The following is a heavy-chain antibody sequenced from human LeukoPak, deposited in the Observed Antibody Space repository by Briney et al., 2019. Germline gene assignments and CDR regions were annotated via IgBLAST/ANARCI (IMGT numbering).Heavy chain of an antibody. D-gene: IGHD1-26*01. J-gene: IGHJ4*02. CDR3: ARAIVGNDY. V-gene: IGHV3-74*01. CDR1: GFTFSSYW. Sequence: GGSLRLSCAASGFTFSSYWMGWVRQAPGKGLVWLSRINSDGSSTTYADSVKGRFTISRDNAKNTLYLQMNSLRAEDTAVYYCARAIVGNDYWGQGTLVTVSS. CDR2: INSDGSST.